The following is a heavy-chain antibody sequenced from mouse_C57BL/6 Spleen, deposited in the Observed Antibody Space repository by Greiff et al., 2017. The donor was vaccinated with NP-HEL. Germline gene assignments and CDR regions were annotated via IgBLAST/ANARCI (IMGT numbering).Heavy chain of an antibody. CDR1: GFSLTSYG. D-gene: IGHD2-1*01. J-gene: IGHJ4*01. CDR3: AKGNYGGYAMDY. V-gene: IGHV2-4*01. Sequence: VQLVESGPGLVQPSQSLSITCTVSGFSLTSYGVHWVRQPPGKGLEWLGVIWSGGSTDYNAAFISRLSISKDNSKSQVFFKMNSLQADDTAIYYCAKGNYGGYAMDYWGQGTSVTVSS. CDR2: IWSGGST.